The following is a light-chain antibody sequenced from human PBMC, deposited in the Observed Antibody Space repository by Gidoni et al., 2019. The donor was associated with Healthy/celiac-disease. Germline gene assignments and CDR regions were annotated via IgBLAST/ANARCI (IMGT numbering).Light chain of an antibody. CDR1: QSISSW. J-gene: IGKJ1*01. CDR2: KAS. V-gene: IGKV1-5*03. Sequence: EIEMTKSPSTLSASVGDRVTITCRASQSISSWLAWYQQKPGKAPKLLIYKASSFESGVPSRFSGSGSGTEFTLTISSLQPDDFATYYCQQYNSYWTFGQGTQVEIK. CDR3: QQYNSYWT.